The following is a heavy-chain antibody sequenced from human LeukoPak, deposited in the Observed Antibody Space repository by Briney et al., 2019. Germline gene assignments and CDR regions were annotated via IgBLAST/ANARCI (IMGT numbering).Heavy chain of an antibody. CDR2: TSYDGSNK. V-gene: IGHV3-30*18. Sequence: GGSLRLSCAASGFTFSSYAMSWVRQAPGKGLEWVAVTSYDGSNKDYADSVKGRFTISRDNSKSTLSLQMNSLRTEDTAVYYCAKDQIGWAPGYSSGPLDSWGQGTLVIVSS. CDR3: AKDQIGWAPGYSSGPLDS. D-gene: IGHD6-19*01. J-gene: IGHJ4*02. CDR1: GFTFSSYA.